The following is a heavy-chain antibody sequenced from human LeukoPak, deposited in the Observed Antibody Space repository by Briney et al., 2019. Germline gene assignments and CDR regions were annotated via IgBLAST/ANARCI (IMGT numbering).Heavy chain of an antibody. V-gene: IGHV3-23*01. CDR1: GFTFSSYA. CDR3: ARGGKAAAADVLDI. CDR2: ISESGGTT. J-gene: IGHJ3*02. Sequence: GGSLRLSCAASGFTFSSYAMNWVRQAPGKGLEWVSSISESGGTTDYADSVKGRFTISRDNSKNTLYLQMNSLRPGDTAVYYCARGGKAAAADVLDIWGQGTMVTVSS. D-gene: IGHD6-13*01.